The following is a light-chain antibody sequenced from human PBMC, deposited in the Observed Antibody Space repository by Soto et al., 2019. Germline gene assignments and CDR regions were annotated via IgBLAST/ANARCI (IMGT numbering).Light chain of an antibody. CDR3: QQYNTYST. CDR2: DAS. V-gene: IGKV1-5*01. CDR1: QDINNC. Sequence: DIQMTQTPSSLSASVGDRVTITCQASQDINNCLNWYHQKPGKAPKLLIYDASSLESGVPSRFSGSGSGTEFTLTISSLQPDDFATYYCQQYNTYSTFGQGTKVDIK. J-gene: IGKJ1*01.